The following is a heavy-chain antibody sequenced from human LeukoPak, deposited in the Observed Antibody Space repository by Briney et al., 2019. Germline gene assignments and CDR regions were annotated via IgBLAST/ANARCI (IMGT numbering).Heavy chain of an antibody. CDR2: DNPNSGGT. D-gene: IGHD3-3*01. CDR3: ARGTIWFDP. CDR1: GYTCTGYY. J-gene: IGHJ5*02. V-gene: IGHV1-2*02. Sequence: PRASLKVSCTASGYTCTGYYMHWVRHAPREGLEWMGWDNPNSGGTNYAQPFQGRVTMTRDPSISTAYMELSRLRSDDTAVYYCARGTIWFDPWGQGTLVTVSS.